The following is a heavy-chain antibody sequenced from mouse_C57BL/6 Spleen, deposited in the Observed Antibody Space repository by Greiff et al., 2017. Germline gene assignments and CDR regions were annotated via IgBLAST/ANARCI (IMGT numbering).Heavy chain of an antibody. Sequence: VQLKQSGPELVKPGASVKISCKASGYSITDYNMNWVKQSNGKSLEWIGVINPNYGTTSYNQKFKGKATLTVDQSSSTAYMQLNSLTAEDSAVYYCARDHGSSYVGAIDYWGQGTSVTVSS. CDR1: GYSITDYN. D-gene: IGHD1-1*01. CDR2: INPNYGTT. J-gene: IGHJ4*01. V-gene: IGHV1-39*01. CDR3: ARDHGSSYVGAIDY.